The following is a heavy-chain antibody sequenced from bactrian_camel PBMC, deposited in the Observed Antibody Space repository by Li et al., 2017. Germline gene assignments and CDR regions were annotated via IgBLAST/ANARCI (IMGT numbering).Heavy chain of an antibody. CDR3: AADRSRPASCSLRLDLYDY. D-gene: IGHD1*01. CDR2: ICESGYT. CDR1: GSSYDRGYC. Sequence: HVQLVESGGGSVQAGGSLRLSCAASGSSYDRGYCMAWFRQAPGKEREGVAAICESGYTDYAGSVAGRFTVSQDNAKNTVYLQLNSLKPDDTAMYYCAADRSRPASCSLRLDLYDYWGQGTQVTVS. J-gene: IGHJ4*01. V-gene: IGHV3S55*01.